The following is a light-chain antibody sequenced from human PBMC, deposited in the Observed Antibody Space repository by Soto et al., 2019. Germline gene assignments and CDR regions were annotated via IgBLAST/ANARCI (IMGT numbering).Light chain of an antibody. V-gene: IGKV1-5*01. CDR1: QRISRW. CDR3: QHYNSYLWT. Sequence: DIQMTQSPSTLSASVGDRVTITCRASQRISRWLAWYQLKPGKAPKLLIYDVFNLKIGVPSRFSGSGSGTEFTLPISSLQPDDFATYYCQHYNSYLWTFGQGTRVEIK. J-gene: IGKJ1*01. CDR2: DVF.